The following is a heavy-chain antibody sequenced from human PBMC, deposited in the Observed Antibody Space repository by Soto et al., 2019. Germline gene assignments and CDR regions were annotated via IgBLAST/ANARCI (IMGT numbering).Heavy chain of an antibody. CDR2: IRYDGSNI. J-gene: IGHJ4*02. CDR3: ARDGVGATTFFGYFDY. Sequence: QPGGSLRLSCAASGLIFSGHGMHWVRQAPGKGLQWVAVIRYDGSNIYYADSVKGRFTISRDNSQNTLYLQMNSLRAEDTAVYYCARDGVGATTFFGYFDYWGQGALVTVSS. V-gene: IGHV3-33*01. D-gene: IGHD1-26*01. CDR1: GLIFSGHG.